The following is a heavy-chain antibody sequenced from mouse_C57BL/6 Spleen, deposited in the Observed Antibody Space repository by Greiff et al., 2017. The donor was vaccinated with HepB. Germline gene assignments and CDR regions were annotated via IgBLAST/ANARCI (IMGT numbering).Heavy chain of an antibody. CDR1: GFNIKDDY. J-gene: IGHJ1*03. V-gene: IGHV14-4*01. CDR2: IDPENGDT. CDR3: TYYGPSWYFDV. Sequence: EVQLQESGAELVRPGASVKLSCTASGFNIKDDYMHWVKQRPEQGLEWIGWIDPENGDTEYASKFQGKATITADTSSNTAYLQLSSLTSEDTAVYYCTYYGPSWYFDVWGTGTTVTVSS. D-gene: IGHD2-1*01.